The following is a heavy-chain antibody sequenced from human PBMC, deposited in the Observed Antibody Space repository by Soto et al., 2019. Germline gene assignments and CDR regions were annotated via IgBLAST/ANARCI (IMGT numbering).Heavy chain of an antibody. V-gene: IGHV1-18*01. CDR2: ISAYNGNT. Sequence: ASVKVSCKASGHTFTSYGISWVRQAPGQGLEWMGWISAYNGNTNYAQKLQGRVTMTTDTSTSTAYMELRSLRSDDTAVYYCARDFVRLRLGELSLPDYWGQGTLVTVSS. D-gene: IGHD3-16*02. J-gene: IGHJ4*02. CDR1: GHTFTSYG. CDR3: ARDFVRLRLGELSLPDY.